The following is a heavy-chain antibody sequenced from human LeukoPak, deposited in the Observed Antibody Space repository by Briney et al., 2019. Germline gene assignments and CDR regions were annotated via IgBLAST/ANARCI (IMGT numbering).Heavy chain of an antibody. J-gene: IGHJ4*02. CDR2: IYHSGST. CDR1: GGSISSGGYY. D-gene: IGHD6-6*01. Sequence: SQTLSLTCTVSGGSISSGGYYWSWIRQPPGKGLEWIGYIYHSGSTYYNPSLKSRVTISVDRSKNQFSLKLSSVTAADTAVYYCARAAEHSSSSYFDYWGQGTLVTVSS. CDR3: ARAAEHSSSSYFDY. V-gene: IGHV4-30-2*01.